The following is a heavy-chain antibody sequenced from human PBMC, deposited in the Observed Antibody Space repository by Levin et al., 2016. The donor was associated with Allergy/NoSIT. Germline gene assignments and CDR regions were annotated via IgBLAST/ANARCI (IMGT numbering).Heavy chain of an antibody. CDR3: ARDSSSNGLDV. CDR2: ISYSGST. J-gene: IGHJ6*02. V-gene: IGHV4-31*02. Sequence: RQAPGKGLEWFGYISYSGSTHYNPSLKSRVTISADTSKNQFSLKLSSVTAADTAVYYCARDSSSNGLDVWGQGTTVTVSS.